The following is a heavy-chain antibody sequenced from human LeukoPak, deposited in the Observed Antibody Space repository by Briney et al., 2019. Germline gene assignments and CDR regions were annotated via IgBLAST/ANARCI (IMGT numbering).Heavy chain of an antibody. D-gene: IGHD6-6*01. CDR3: ARVSSSSFLGY. CDR1: GFTFSSYS. V-gene: IGHV3-21*01. J-gene: IGHJ4*02. Sequence: GGSLRLSCAASGFTFSSYSMNWVRQAPGKGLEWVSSISSGSSYMYYADSVKGRFTIYRDNAKNSLYLQMNSLRAEDTAVYYCARVSSSSFLGYWGQGTLVTVSS. CDR2: ISSGSSYM.